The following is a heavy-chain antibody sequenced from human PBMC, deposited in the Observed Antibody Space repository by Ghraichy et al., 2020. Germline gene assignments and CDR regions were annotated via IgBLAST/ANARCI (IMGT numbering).Heavy chain of an antibody. CDR3: AKAYYDSSGSTTTDFDY. D-gene: IGHD3-22*01. J-gene: IGHJ4*02. V-gene: IGHV3-23*01. CDR2: ISGSGGST. CDR1: GFTFSSYA. Sequence: GGSLRLSCAASGFTFSSYAMSWVRQAPGKGLEWVSAISGSGGSTYYADSVKGRFTISRDNSKNTLYLQMNSLRAEDTAVYYCAKAYYDSSGSTTTDFDYWGQGTLVTVSS.